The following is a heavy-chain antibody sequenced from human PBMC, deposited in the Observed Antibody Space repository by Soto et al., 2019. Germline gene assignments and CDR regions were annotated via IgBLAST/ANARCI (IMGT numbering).Heavy chain of an antibody. D-gene: IGHD1-26*01. J-gene: IGHJ3*02. CDR3: ATAGSRDINRGAFDS. V-gene: IGHV1-69*18. Sequence: QMQVVQSGAELKKPGSSVKVSCKASRGSFSSYGIVWVRQAPGQGLEWMGRIIPVFGTPNYAQRFQGRVTMSVDASRTTAYMELSGIRSEDTALYYCATAGSRDINRGAFDSWGQGTMVIVSS. CDR1: RGSFSSYG. CDR2: IIPVFGTP.